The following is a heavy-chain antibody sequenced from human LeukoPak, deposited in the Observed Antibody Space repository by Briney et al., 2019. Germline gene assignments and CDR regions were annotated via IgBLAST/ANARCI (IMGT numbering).Heavy chain of an antibody. V-gene: IGHV4-59*01. CDR1: GGSISSYY. CDR3: ARAVVLYYDGSGYSTRFDY. CDR2: IYYNGST. D-gene: IGHD3-22*01. J-gene: IGHJ4*02. Sequence: PSETLSLTCTVSGGSISSYYWSWIRRPPGKGLEWIGYIYYNGSTNYTPSLKSRVTISLDTSKSQFSLKLRSVTAADTAMYYCARAVVLYYDGSGYSTRFDYWGQGTLVTVSS.